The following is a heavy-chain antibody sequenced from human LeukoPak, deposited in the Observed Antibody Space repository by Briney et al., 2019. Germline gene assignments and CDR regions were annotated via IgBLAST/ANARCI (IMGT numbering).Heavy chain of an antibody. D-gene: IGHD3-22*01. V-gene: IGHV1-69*13. CDR3: ARDHRYYYDSSGYYPAELERFDP. Sequence: ASVKVSCKASGGTFSSYAIGWVRQAPGQGLEWMGGIIPIFGTANYAQKFQGRVTITADESTSTAYMELSSLRSEDTAVYYCARDHRYYYDSSGYYPAELERFDPWGQGTLVTVSS. J-gene: IGHJ5*02. CDR1: GGTFSSYA. CDR2: IIPIFGTA.